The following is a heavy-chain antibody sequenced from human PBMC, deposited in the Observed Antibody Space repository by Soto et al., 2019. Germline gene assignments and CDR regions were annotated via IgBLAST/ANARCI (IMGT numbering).Heavy chain of an antibody. J-gene: IGHJ4*01. CDR3: AREGVTNYTDYYFDL. D-gene: IGHD4-4*01. CDR1: GFSFSEYT. CDR2: ISTSSSNI. V-gene: IGHV3-21*01. Sequence: GGSLRLSCVASGFSFSEYTLSWVRQAPGKGLDWVSTISTSSSNIFYAASVKGRFTISRDNAKTSLYLQMDSLRPEDTAIYYCAREGVTNYTDYYFDLWGHGALVTVSS.